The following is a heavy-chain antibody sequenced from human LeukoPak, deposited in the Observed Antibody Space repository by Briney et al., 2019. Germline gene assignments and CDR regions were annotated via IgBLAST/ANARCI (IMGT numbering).Heavy chain of an antibody. CDR3: AKVSKGGSNRWFDP. D-gene: IGHD3-16*01. V-gene: IGHV3-23*01. Sequence: SLRRSCADSGFTFRSYDLSCGRHAQGKGLEWVSDISGSGGGASYADSVKGRFTISRDNSKNTLYLQMNSLRAEDTAVYYCAKVSKGGSNRWFDPWGQGTLVTVSS. CDR2: ISGSGGGA. CDR1: GFTFRSYD. J-gene: IGHJ5*02.